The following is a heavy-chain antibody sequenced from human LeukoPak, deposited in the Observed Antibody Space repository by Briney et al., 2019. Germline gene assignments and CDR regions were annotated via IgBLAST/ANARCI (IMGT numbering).Heavy chain of an antibody. Sequence: SDTLSLTCTVSGASINNHFWTWIRQPPAKGLEWIGYIYSGGSANYNPSLKSRVIISGDTSKNQTSLNLTSVTAADTAVYFCARHRDYYDTWGHGTLVTVSS. CDR1: GASINNHF. CDR3: ARHRDYYDT. V-gene: IGHV4-59*08. J-gene: IGHJ4*01. D-gene: IGHD3-22*01. CDR2: IYSGGSA.